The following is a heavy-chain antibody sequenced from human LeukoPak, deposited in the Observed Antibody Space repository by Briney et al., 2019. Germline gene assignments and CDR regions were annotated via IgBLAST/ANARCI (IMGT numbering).Heavy chain of an antibody. Sequence: GGSLRLSCAASEFTFSTYPMHWVRQAPGKGLEWVALISYDGTNKYYADSVKGRFTISRDNSKNTLYLQMNSLRAEDTAVYYCAKVPNYDYVWGSYRGALDYWGQGTLVTVSS. CDR1: EFTFSTYP. CDR3: AKVPNYDYVWGSYRGALDY. CDR2: ISYDGTNK. D-gene: IGHD3-16*02. V-gene: IGHV3-30*04. J-gene: IGHJ4*02.